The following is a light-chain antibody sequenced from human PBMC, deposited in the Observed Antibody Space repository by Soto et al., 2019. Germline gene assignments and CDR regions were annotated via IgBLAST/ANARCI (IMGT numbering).Light chain of an antibody. V-gene: IGKV2-28*01. CDR2: LGS. CDR3: MQALQTPWT. CDR1: QSLLHSNGYNY. J-gene: IGKJ1*01. Sequence: DVVMTPSPLSLPVTLGQPASISCRSSQSLLHSNGYNYLDWYLQKPGQSPQLLIYLGSNRASGVPDRFSGSGSGTDFTLKISRVEAEDVGVYYCMQALQTPWTFGQGTKVDIK.